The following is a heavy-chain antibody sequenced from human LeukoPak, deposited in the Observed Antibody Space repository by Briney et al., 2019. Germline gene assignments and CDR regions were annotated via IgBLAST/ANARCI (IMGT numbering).Heavy chain of an antibody. V-gene: IGHV3-11*04. D-gene: IGHD2-15*01. CDR3: ARDQACSGGSCYIYYYYYYGMDV. CDR2: ISSSGSTI. CDR1: GFTFSDYY. Sequence: GGSLRLSCAASGFTFSDYYMSWIRQAPGKGLEWVSYISSSGSTIYYADSVKGRFTISRDNAKNSLYLQMNSLRAEDTAVYYCARDQACSGGSCYIYYYYYYGMDVWGQGTTVTVSS. J-gene: IGHJ6*02.